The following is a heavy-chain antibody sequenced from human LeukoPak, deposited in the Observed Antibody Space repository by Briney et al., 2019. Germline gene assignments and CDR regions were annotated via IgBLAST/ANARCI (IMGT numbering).Heavy chain of an antibody. V-gene: IGHV4-59*08. J-gene: IGHJ6*02. Sequence: SETLSPTCTVSGGSISSYYWSWIRQPPGKGLEWIGYIYYSGSTNYNPSLKSRVTISVDTSKNQFSLKLSSVTAADTAVYYCARGALSGMDVWGQGTTVTVSS. CDR3: ARGALSGMDV. CDR1: GGSISSYY. CDR2: IYYSGST.